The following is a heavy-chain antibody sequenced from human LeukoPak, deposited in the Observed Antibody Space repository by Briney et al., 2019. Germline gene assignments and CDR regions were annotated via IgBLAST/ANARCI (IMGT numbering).Heavy chain of an antibody. CDR2: INWNGGST. Sequence: GGSLRLSCAASGSTFDDYGMSWVRQAPGKGLEWVSGINWNGGSTGYADSVKGRFTISRDNAKNSLYLQMNSQRAEDTALYYCARGTDLDGYNHFDYWGQGTLVTVSS. J-gene: IGHJ4*02. CDR3: ARGTDLDGYNHFDY. V-gene: IGHV3-20*04. CDR1: GSTFDDYG. D-gene: IGHD5-24*01.